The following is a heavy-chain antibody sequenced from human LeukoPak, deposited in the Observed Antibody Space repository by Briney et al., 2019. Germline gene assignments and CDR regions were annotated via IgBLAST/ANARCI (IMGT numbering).Heavy chain of an antibody. CDR2: INPNSGGT. CDR3: ARDPYSSSWYPWDRVVYYYYGRDV. J-gene: IGHJ6*02. D-gene: IGHD6-13*01. V-gene: IGHV1-2*02. CDR1: VYTFTGYY. Sequence: ASVKVSCKASVYTFTGYYMHWVRQAPGQGLEWMGWINPNSGGTNYAQKFQGRVTMTRDTSISTAYMEMSRLRSDDTAVYYCARDPYSSSWYPWDRVVYYYYGRDVWGQGTTVTVSS.